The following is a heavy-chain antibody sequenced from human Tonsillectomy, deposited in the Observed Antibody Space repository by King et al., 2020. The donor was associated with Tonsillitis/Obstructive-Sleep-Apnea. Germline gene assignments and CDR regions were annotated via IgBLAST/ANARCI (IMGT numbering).Heavy chain of an antibody. V-gene: IGHV3-30*18. CDR3: AKGVFGVIDVAFDV. Sequence: VQLVESGGGVVQPGRSLRLSCAASGFTFSSYAMHWVRQAPGKGLEWVAVISYDGSNKYYADSMKGRFTISRDNSKSTLYLQMSSLRAEDTAVYYCAKGVFGVIDVAFDVWGRGTMVTVSS. CDR2: ISYDGSNK. D-gene: IGHD3-3*01. J-gene: IGHJ3*01. CDR1: GFTFSSYA.